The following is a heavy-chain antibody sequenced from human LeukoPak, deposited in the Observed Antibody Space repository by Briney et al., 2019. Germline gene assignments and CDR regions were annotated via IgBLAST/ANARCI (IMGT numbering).Heavy chain of an antibody. J-gene: IGHJ4*02. CDR1: GFTFSSYA. D-gene: IGHD7-27*01. CDR3: AKDTASLGIGSGYY. Sequence: GGSLRLSRAASGFTFSSYAMSWVRQAPGKGLEWVSAISGSGGSTYYADSVKGRFTISRDNSKNTLYLQMNSLRAEDTAVYYCAKDTASLGIGSGYYWGQGTLVTVSS. CDR2: ISGSGGST. V-gene: IGHV3-23*01.